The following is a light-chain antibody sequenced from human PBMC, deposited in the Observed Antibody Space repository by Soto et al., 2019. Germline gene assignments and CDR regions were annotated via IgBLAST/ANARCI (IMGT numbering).Light chain of an antibody. CDR1: SSDVGGYNY. Sequence: QSALTQPASVSGSPGQSITISCTGTSSDVGGYNYVSWYQKYPGKAPKLMIYEVSNRPSGVSNRFSGSKSGNTASLTISGLQAEAEADSYCSSYTRSSTYIFGTGTNLTVL. CDR3: SSYTRSSTYI. CDR2: EVS. V-gene: IGLV2-14*01. J-gene: IGLJ1*01.